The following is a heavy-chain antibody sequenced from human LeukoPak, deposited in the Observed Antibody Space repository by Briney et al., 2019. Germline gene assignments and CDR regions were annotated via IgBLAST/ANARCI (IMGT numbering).Heavy chain of an antibody. CDR1: GGTFSSYA. D-gene: IGHD2-15*01. Sequence: AASVKVSCKASGGTFSSYAISWVRQAPGQGLEWMGWISAKNGNTKYAQKLQGRVIMTTDTSTSTAYMELRSLRSDDTAVYYCATTYCSDGSCYWFSLDYWGQGTLVTVSS. CDR3: ATTYCSDGSCYWFSLDY. V-gene: IGHV1-18*01. J-gene: IGHJ4*02. CDR2: ISAKNGNT.